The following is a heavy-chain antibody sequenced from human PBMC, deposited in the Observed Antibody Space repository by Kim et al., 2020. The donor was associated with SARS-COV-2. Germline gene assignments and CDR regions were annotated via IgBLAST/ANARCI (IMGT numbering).Heavy chain of an antibody. V-gene: IGHV3-7*01. CDR2: IKEDSREK. CDR3: ARRLPDCSSTGCYRAFNY. Sequence: GGSLRLFCTASGFTFSAFWINWFRQAPGKGLEWVANIKEDSREKHYVDSVRGRFTISRDNAKNSVYLQMNSLRAEDTAVYYCARRLPDCSSTGCYRAFNYWGQGTLVTVSS. CDR1: GFTFSAFW. D-gene: IGHD2-2*01. J-gene: IGHJ4*02.